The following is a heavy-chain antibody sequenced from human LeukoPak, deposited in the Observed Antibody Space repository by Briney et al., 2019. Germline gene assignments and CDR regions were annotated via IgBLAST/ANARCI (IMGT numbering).Heavy chain of an antibody. CDR3: TTDPALGWYFDL. Sequence: GGSLRLSCAASGFTFSNAWMSWVRQAPEKGLEWVGRIKTKTDGGTADYAARVKGRFTISRDDSKNTLYLQMNSLKSEDTGVYYCTTDPALGWYFDLWGRGTLVTVSS. D-gene: IGHD3-16*01. V-gene: IGHV3-15*01. CDR1: GFTFSNAW. CDR2: IKTKTDGGTA. J-gene: IGHJ2*01.